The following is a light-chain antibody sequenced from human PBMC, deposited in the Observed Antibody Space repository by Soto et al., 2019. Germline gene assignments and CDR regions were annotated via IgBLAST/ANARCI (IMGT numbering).Light chain of an antibody. CDR2: LGF. CDR3: MQALQTPYT. V-gene: IGKV2-28*01. CDR1: QRLLHSNGNIF. J-gene: IGKJ2*01. Sequence: EIVMTQSPPSLTVTPGEPASISCSSSQRLLHSNGNIFLDWYLQKPGQSPQLLIYLGFNRASGVPDRVSGSAAGTDFTLKFSRVEAEDAGVYYCMQALQTPYTFGQGTKLEIK.